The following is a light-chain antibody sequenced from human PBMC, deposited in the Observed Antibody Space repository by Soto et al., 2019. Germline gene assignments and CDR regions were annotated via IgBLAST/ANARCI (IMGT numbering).Light chain of an antibody. CDR1: SSDVGGYNY. J-gene: IGLJ1*01. V-gene: IGLV2-14*01. Sequence: QSVLTQPASVSGSPGQSITISCTGTSSDVGGYNYVSWYQQHPGKAPKLMIYDVSNRPSGVSNRFSGSKSGNTASLTISGLQAEDEADYYCSSYTSSSTLDRYVFGTGTKVTVL. CDR2: DVS. CDR3: SSYTSSSTLDRYV.